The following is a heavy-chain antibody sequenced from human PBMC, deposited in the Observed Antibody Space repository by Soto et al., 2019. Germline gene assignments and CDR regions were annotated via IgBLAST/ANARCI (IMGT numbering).Heavy chain of an antibody. CDR1: GGSISSYY. CDR2: IYTSGST. J-gene: IGHJ3*02. Sequence: PSETLSLTCTVSGGSISSYYWSWIRQPAGKGLEWIGRIYTSGSTNYNPSLKSRVTMSVDTSKNQFSLKLSSVTAADTAVYYCARRYCSSTSCYSFAFDIWGQGTMVTVSS. D-gene: IGHD2-2*02. CDR3: ARRYCSSTSCYSFAFDI. V-gene: IGHV4-4*07.